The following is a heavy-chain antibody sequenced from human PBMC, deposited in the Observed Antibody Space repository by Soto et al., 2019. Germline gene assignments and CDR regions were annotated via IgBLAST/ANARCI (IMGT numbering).Heavy chain of an antibody. J-gene: IGHJ3*01. CDR3: AKHGGVDF. D-gene: IGHD2-21*01. CDR1: GFTFSSSG. CDR2: ISIRGDYR. Sequence: EGQLLQSGGGLVQPGESLRLSCAASGFTFSSSGMSWVRQAPGKGLEWVSSISIRGDYRYYADSVKGRFTISRDNSKNTLYLQMSSLTAKDTALYYCAKHGGVDFWGQGTMVAVSS. V-gene: IGHV3-23*01.